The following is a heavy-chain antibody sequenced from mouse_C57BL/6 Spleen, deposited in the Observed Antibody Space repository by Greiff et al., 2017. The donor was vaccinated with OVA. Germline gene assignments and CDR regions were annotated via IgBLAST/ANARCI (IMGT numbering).Heavy chain of an antibody. J-gene: IGHJ4*01. D-gene: IGHD2-10*02. V-gene: IGHV5-9*01. CDR2: ISGGGGNT. CDR3: ARRGMTPYAMDY. CDR1: GFTFSSYT. Sequence: EVQLQESGGGLVKPGGSLKLSCAASGFTFSSYTMSWVRQTPEKRLEWVATISGGGGNTYYPDSVKGRFTISRDNAKNTLYLQMSSLRSEDTALYYCARRGMTPYAMDYWGQGTSVTVSS.